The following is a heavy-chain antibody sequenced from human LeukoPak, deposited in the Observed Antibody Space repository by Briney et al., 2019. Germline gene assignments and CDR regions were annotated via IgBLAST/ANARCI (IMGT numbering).Heavy chain of an antibody. Sequence: SETLSLTSPVSGGSISSSRYYWGWIRQPPVSGLEWFGSTYYSGSTYYNPAHKSRVTISVDTSKTQFSLKLSSVTAADTAVYYCAAELAAAGTVFDYWGQGTLVTVSS. V-gene: IGHV4-39*01. CDR1: GGSISSSRYY. CDR2: TYYSGST. J-gene: IGHJ4*02. D-gene: IGHD6-13*01. CDR3: AAELAAAGTVFDY.